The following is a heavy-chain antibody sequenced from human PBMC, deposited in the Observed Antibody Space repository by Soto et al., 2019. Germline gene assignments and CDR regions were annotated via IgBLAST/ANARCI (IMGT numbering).Heavy chain of an antibody. CDR1: GFTFSSYS. Sequence: EVQLVESGGGLVKPGGSLRLSCAASGFTFSSYSMNWVRQAPGKGLEWVSSISSSSSYIYYADSVKGRFTISRDNAKNSLYLQMNSLRAEDTAVYYCARDPSPTWGSGVGYWGQGTLVTVSS. D-gene: IGHD7-27*01. CDR3: ARDPSPTWGSGVGY. CDR2: ISSSSSYI. V-gene: IGHV3-21*01. J-gene: IGHJ4*02.